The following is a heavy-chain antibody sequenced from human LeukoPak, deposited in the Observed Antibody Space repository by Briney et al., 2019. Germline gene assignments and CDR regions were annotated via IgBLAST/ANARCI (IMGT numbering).Heavy chain of an antibody. CDR1: GYTFTSYG. D-gene: IGHD5-18*01. CDR2: ISAFNGNT. J-gene: IGHJ4*02. V-gene: IGHV1-18*01. Sequence: ASVTVSCKASGYTFTSYGISWVRQAPGQGLEGMGWISAFNGNTNYAQKLQGRVTITTDTSTSTAYMELRSLRSDDTAVYYCARDGDSVYSYGTSDYWGQGTLVTVSS. CDR3: ARDGDSVYSYGTSDY.